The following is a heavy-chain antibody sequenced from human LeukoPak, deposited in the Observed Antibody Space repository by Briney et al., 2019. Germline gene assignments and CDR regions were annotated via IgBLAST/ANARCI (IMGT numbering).Heavy chain of an antibody. CDR1: GFTFSSCE. Sequence: PGGSLRLSCAASGFTFSSCEMNWVRQAPGKGLEWLSYISTSGRTIYYADSVKGRFTISRGNAKNSLYLQMNSLRAEDTAVYYCARDDRWANDCWGQGTLVTVSS. D-gene: IGHD6-13*01. V-gene: IGHV3-48*03. J-gene: IGHJ4*02. CDR3: ARDDRWANDC. CDR2: ISTSGRTI.